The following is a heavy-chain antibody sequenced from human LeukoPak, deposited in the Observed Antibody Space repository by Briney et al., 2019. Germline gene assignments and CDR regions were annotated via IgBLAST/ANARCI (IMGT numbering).Heavy chain of an antibody. Sequence: GGSLRLSRAASGLSVRGNYMSWVRQAPGKGLEWVSYISYSGSTTSYADSVKGRFTISRDNAKNSLYLQMNSLRAEDTAVYYCARAGPPAFDPWGQGTLVTVSS. CDR3: ARAGPPAFDP. CDR2: ISYSGSTT. CDR1: GLSVRGNY. V-gene: IGHV3-11*04. J-gene: IGHJ5*02.